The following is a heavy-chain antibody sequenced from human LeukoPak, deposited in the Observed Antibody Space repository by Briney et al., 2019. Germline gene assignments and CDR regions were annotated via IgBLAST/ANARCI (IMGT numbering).Heavy chain of an antibody. CDR2: IYYSGST. D-gene: IGHD6-19*01. Sequence: SETLSLTCTVSGGSISSYFWSWIRQPPGKGLEWIGYIYYSGSTNYNPSLKSRVTISVDTSKNQFSLKLSSVTAADTAVYYCARSVAGTDFDPWGQGTLVTVSS. V-gene: IGHV4-59*08. CDR1: GGSISSYF. J-gene: IGHJ5*02. CDR3: ARSVAGTDFDP.